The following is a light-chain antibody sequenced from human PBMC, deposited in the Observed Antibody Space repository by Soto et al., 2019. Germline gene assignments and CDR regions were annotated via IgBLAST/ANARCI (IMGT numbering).Light chain of an antibody. J-gene: IGKJ3*01. CDR1: QSVRSN. CDR2: EAY. CDR3: QQYNNWPPFT. V-gene: IGKV3-15*01. Sequence: EIVMTQSPGTLSLSPGERATLSCRASQSVRSNLAWYQQKPGQAPRLLIYEAYTRATGIPARFSGSGSGTEFTLTISSLQSEDFAVYHCQQYNNWPPFTCGPGTKVDIK.